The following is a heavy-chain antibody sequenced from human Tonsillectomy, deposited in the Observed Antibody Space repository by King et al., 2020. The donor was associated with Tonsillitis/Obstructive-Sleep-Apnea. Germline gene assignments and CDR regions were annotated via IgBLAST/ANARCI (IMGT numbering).Heavy chain of an antibody. J-gene: IGHJ5*02. V-gene: IGHV4-59*01. CDR1: GGSISSYY. D-gene: IGHD3-10*01. CDR2: TYYSGST. Sequence: QLQESGPGLVKPSETLSLTCTVSGGSISSYYWSWIRQPPGTGLEWIGYTYYSGSTNYNPSLKSRVTISVDTSKNQFSLKLSSVTAADTAVYYCARFRESSTNWFDPWGPGTLVTVSS. CDR3: ARFRESSTNWFDP.